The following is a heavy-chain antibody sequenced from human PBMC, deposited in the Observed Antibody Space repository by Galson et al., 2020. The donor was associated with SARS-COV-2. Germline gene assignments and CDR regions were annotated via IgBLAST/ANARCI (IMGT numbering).Heavy chain of an antibody. Sequence: PSETLSLTCTVSGDSMITYYWNWIRQPPGEGLEWIGYVYYNGPTNYNPSLKSRLTLSVDTSKNQFSLNLNSVTAADAAVYYCARGGDYFLNWIDSWGQGTPVVVSS. CDR3: ARGGDYFLNWIDS. J-gene: IGHJ5*01. CDR1: GDSMITYY. V-gene: IGHV4-59*01. CDR2: VYYNGPT. D-gene: IGHD4-17*01.